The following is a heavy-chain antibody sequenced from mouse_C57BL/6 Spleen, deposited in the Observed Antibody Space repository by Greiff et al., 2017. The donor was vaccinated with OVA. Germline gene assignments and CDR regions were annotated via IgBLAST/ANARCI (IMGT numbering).Heavy chain of an antibody. V-gene: IGHV1-64*01. CDR1: GYTFTSYW. Sequence: QVQLQQSGAELVKPGASVKLSCKASGYTFTSYWMHWVKQRPGQGLEWIGMIHPNSGSTNYNEKFKSKATLTVDKSSSTAYMQLSSLTSEDSAVYYCARGSGCGSSSWFAYWGQGTLVTVSA. CDR3: ARGSGCGSSSWFAY. J-gene: IGHJ3*01. CDR2: IHPNSGST. D-gene: IGHD1-1*01.